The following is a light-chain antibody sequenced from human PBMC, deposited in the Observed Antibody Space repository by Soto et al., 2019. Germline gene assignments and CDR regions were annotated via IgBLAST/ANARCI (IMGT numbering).Light chain of an antibody. CDR3: QQRGNWHPPNS. Sequence: IVFTLLPATLSLSPGERATLSCRASQSISYSLAWYQQKPGQAPRLLIHDASSRVTGVPARFSGSGSETDFTLTISGLQPEDFAVYYCQQRGNWHPPNSFGQGTRLEIK. CDR1: QSISYS. V-gene: IGKV3-11*01. CDR2: DAS. J-gene: IGKJ5*01.